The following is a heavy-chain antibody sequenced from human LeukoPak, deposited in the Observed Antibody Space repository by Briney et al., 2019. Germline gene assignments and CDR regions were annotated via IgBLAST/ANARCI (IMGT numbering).Heavy chain of an antibody. CDR1: GYTFTSYY. V-gene: IGHV1-46*01. CDR2: INPSGGST. CDR3: ARAGAYRGGDCYSMDV. D-gene: IGHD2-21*02. Sequence: ASVTVSCKASGYTFTSYYMHWVRQAPGQGLEWMGIINPSGGSTSYAQKFQGRVTMTRDASTSTVYMELSSLRSEDTAVYYCARAGAYRGGDCYSMDVWGQGTTVTVSS. J-gene: IGHJ6*02.